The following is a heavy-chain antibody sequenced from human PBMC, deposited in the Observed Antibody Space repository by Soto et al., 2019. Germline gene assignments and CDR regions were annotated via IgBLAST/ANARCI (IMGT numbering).Heavy chain of an antibody. CDR3: ASWAPETYYYDSSGYYKA. CDR1: GFIFSDHY. V-gene: IGHV3-72*01. Sequence: HPGGSLRLSCAASGFIFSDHYMDWVRQAPGKGLEWVGRTRNKANSYTTEYAASVKGRFTISRDDSKSSLHLQMNSLKTEDTAVYYCASWAPETYYYDSSGYYKAWGRGTLVTVSS. J-gene: IGHJ5*02. CDR2: TRNKANSYTT. D-gene: IGHD3-22*01.